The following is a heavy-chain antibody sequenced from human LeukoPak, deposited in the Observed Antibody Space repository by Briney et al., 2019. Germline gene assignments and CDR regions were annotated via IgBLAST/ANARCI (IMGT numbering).Heavy chain of an antibody. D-gene: IGHD3-10*02. CDR1: GFTFSTYT. CDR3: SRDMSPAMDV. Sequence: GRSLRLSCAASGFTFSTYTMHWVRQAPGKGLEGVAVISYDGSNKYYADSVKGRFTISRDTSKNTLYLQMNSLRAEDTAMYYCSRDMSPAMDVWGKGTTVTVSS. CDR2: ISYDGSNK. V-gene: IGHV3-30*04. J-gene: IGHJ6*04.